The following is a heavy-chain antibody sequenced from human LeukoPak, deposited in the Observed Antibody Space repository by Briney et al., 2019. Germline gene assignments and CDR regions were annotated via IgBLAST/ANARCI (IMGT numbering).Heavy chain of an antibody. CDR3: AKDDSSSWLYYFDS. V-gene: IGHV3-30*02. D-gene: IGHD6-13*01. J-gene: IGHJ4*02. Sequence: GGSLRLSCAASGFPFSSYGMHWVRQAPGKGLEWVAFIRYDGSNKYYADSVKGRFTISRDNSKNTLYLQINSLRAEDTTVYYCAKDDSSSWLYYFDSWGQGTLVTVSS. CDR1: GFPFSSYG. CDR2: IRYDGSNK.